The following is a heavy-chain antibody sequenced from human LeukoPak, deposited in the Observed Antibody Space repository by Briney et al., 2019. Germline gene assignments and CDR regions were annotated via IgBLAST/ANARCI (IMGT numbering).Heavy chain of an antibody. J-gene: IGHJ3*01. V-gene: IGHV4-4*07. CDR3: QGLLPPTAAYRPDDAFDL. D-gene: IGHD2-2*01. CDR2: INTSGRT. CDR1: GGSISSYY. Sequence: SETLSLTCTVSGGSISSYYWSWIRQPAGKGLEWIGRINTSGRTNYNPSLKSRVTMSVDTSKNQFSLTLSSVTAADTAVYYCQGLLPPTAAYRPDDAFDLWGQGTMVTVSS.